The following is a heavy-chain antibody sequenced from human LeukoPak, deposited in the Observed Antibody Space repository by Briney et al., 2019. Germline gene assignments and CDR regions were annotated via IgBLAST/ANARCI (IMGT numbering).Heavy chain of an antibody. Sequence: GGSLRLSCAASGFTFTSYAMSWVRQAPGKGLEWISSMSSGGTYIYYADSVRGRFTISRDNTKNSLYLLMNDLRVEDTALYYCARDRPTGASRVFVIQWGQGTPVTVSS. V-gene: IGHV3-21*06. J-gene: IGHJ4*02. CDR3: ARDRPTGASRVFVIQ. CDR2: MSSGGTYI. CDR1: GFTFTSYA. D-gene: IGHD5-18*01.